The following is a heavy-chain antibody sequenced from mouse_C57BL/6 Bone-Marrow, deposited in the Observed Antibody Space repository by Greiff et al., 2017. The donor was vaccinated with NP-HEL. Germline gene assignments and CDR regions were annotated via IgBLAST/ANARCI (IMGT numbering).Heavy chain of an antibody. CDR1: GYTFTSYW. CDR3: AREGYYFHWYFDV. J-gene: IGHJ1*03. D-gene: IGHD1-1*02. Sequence: QVQLQQPGAELVRPGSSVKLSCKASGYTFTSYWMHWVKQRPIQGLEWIGNIDPSDSETHYNQKFKDKATLTVDKSSSTAYMQLSSLTSEDSAVYYCAREGYYFHWYFDVWGTGTTVTVSS. CDR2: IDPSDSET. V-gene: IGHV1-52*01.